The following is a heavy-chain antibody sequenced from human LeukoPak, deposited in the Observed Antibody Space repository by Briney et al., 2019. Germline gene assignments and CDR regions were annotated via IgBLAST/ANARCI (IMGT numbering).Heavy chain of an antibody. CDR1: GFTFNSYS. Sequence: GGSLRLSCAASGFTFNSYSMGWVRQAPGKGLEWVSLITASGDHTYYADFVRGRFTISRDNSRNTLYLQMNSLRADDTAVFYRAKEPRHCGADCFSLLDYWGQGALVTVSS. V-gene: IGHV3-23*01. D-gene: IGHD2-21*02. CDR2: ITASGDHT. CDR3: AKEPRHCGADCFSLLDY. J-gene: IGHJ4*02.